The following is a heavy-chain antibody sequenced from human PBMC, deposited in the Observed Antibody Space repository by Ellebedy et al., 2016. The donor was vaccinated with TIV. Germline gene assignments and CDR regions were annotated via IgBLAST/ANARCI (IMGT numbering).Heavy chain of an antibody. J-gene: IGHJ6*02. D-gene: IGHD6-13*01. V-gene: IGHV1-18*01. CDR3: ARDLRLAAAGTGPSDYYYYYGMDV. CDR1: GYTFTSYG. Sequence: ASVKVSCXASGYTFTSYGISWVRQAPGQGLEWMGWISAYNGNTNYAQKLQGRVTMTTDTSTSTAYMELRSLRSDDTAVYYCARDLRLAAAGTGPSDYYYYYGMDVWGQGTTVTVSS. CDR2: ISAYNGNT.